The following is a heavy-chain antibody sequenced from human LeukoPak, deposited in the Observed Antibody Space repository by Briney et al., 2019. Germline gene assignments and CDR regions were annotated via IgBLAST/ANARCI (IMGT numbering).Heavy chain of an antibody. V-gene: IGHV3-23*01. J-gene: IGHJ4*02. CDR1: GFTFSIYA. CDR3: AIDREYSSGSLDY. Sequence: GGSLRLSCAASGFTFSIYAMSWVRQAPGKGLEWISGICSSGGSTYYADSGKGRFTIPRDNTKNRLYLQMNSLRGEDTAVYYCAIDREYSSGSLDYWGQGTLVTVSS. D-gene: IGHD6-19*01. CDR2: ICSSGGST.